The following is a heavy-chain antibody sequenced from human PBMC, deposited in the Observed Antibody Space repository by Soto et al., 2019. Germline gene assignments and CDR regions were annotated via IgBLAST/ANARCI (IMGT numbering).Heavy chain of an antibody. CDR2: IYPEDSET. CDR1: GYSFTNYW. J-gene: IGHJ6*02. D-gene: IGHD6-13*01. V-gene: IGHV5-51*01. CDR3: ARTSAAGKYYYGMDV. Sequence: PGESLKISCKGSGYSFTNYWIGWVRQMPGKDLEWIGIIYPEDSETRYSPSFQGQVTISADKSISTAYLQWSSLKASDTAMYYCARTSAAGKYYYGMDVWGQGTTVTVSS.